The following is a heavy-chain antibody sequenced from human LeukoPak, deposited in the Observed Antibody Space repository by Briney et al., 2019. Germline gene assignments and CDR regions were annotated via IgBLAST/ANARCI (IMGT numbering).Heavy chain of an antibody. CDR3: ARGDYDSSGYYEV. CDR2: RSSSSYT. CDR1: GFSFSDYS. V-gene: IGHV3-11*05. J-gene: IGHJ4*02. Sequence: GGSLRLSYAASGFSFSDYSMSWIRQAPGKGLECISYRSSSSYTNYADSVKGRFTISRDNAKNSLYLQMNSLRAEDTAVYYCARGDYDSSGYYEVWGQGTLVTVSS. D-gene: IGHD3-22*01.